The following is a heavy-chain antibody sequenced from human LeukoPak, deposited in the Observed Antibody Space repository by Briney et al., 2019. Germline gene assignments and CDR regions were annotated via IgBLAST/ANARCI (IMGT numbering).Heavy chain of an antibody. CDR2: ISGSGDST. J-gene: IGHJ4*02. Sequence: GGSLRLSCAASGFTFSNYGMSWVRQAPGRGWEWVSAISGSGDSTYYADSVKGRFTISRDNSKNTLYLQMNSLRAEDTAVYYCAKGGYCSGGSCYWGAYYFDYWGQGTLVTVSS. CDR1: GFTFSNYG. D-gene: IGHD2-15*01. CDR3: AKGGYCSGGSCYWGAYYFDY. V-gene: IGHV3-23*01.